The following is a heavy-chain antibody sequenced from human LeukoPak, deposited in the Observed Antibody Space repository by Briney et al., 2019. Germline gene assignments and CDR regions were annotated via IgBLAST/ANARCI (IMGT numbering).Heavy chain of an antibody. D-gene: IGHD2-2*01. V-gene: IGHV1-69*04. Sequence: SVKVSCKASGGTFSNFAISWVRQAPGQGLEWMGRTIPILGILKYAQRFQGRVTITADKSTSTAYMDLNSLRSEDTAVYYCARDQMGYCSSTSCWGGWFDPWGQGTLVTVSS. CDR3: ARDQMGYCSSTSCWGGWFDP. CDR2: TIPILGIL. CDR1: GGTFSNFA. J-gene: IGHJ5*02.